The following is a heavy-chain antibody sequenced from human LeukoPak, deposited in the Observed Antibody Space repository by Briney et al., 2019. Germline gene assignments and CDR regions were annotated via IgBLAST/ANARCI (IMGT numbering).Heavy chain of an antibody. Sequence: ASVKVSCKASGYTFTGYYMHWVRQAPGQGLEWMGWINPNSGGTNYAQKLQGRVTMTTDTSTSTAYMELRSLRSDDTAVYYCARVGPKGYSSGWYFDYWGQGTLVTVSS. CDR2: INPNSGGT. D-gene: IGHD6-19*01. J-gene: IGHJ4*02. CDR1: GYTFTGYY. CDR3: ARVGPKGYSSGWYFDY. V-gene: IGHV1-2*02.